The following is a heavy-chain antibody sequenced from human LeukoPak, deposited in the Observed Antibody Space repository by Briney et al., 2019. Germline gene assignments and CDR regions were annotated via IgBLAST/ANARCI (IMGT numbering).Heavy chain of an antibody. CDR3: ARDRSRIAAAGPFDY. CDR2: ISYDGSNK. V-gene: IGHV3-30*04. CDR1: GFTFSSYA. D-gene: IGHD6-13*01. J-gene: IGHJ4*02. Sequence: PGGSLRLSCAASGFTFSSYAMHWVRQAPGKGLEWVAVISYDGSNKYYADSVKGRFTISRDNSKNTLYLQMNSLRAEDTAVYYCARDRSRIAAAGPFDYWGQGTLVTVSP.